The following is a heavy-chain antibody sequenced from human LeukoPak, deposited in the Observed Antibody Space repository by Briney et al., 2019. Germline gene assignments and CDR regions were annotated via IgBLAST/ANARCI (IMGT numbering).Heavy chain of an antibody. Sequence: GASVKVSCKASGYTFTGYYMHWVRQAPGQGLEWMGWINPNSGGTNYAQKVQGRVTMTRDTSISKAYMELSRLRSHDTAVYYCARAITFISYYSMDVWGKGTTVTVSS. D-gene: IGHD3-10*01. V-gene: IGHV1-2*02. CDR2: INPNSGGT. CDR3: ARAITFISYYSMDV. J-gene: IGHJ6*03. CDR1: GYTFTGYY.